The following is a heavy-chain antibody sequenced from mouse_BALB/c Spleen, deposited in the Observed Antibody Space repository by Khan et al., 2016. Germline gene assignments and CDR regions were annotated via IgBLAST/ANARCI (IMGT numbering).Heavy chain of an antibody. J-gene: IGHJ2*02. CDR2: ISCYNGAT. V-gene: IGHV1S34*01. CDR3: TRYGSSFPFYFYY. Sequence: LVKTGASVKISCKASGYSFTGYYMHWVKQSHGKSLEWIGYISCYNGATSYNQKFKGKATFTVDTSSSTAYMQFNSLTSEDSAVYYCTRYGSSFPFYFYYWGQGTSLTVSS. CDR1: GYSFTGYY. D-gene: IGHD1-1*01.